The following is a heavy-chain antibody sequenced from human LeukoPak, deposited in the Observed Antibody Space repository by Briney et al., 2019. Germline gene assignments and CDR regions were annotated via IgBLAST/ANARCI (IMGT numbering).Heavy chain of an antibody. D-gene: IGHD2-21*01. V-gene: IGHV4-38-2*02. CDR2: IYHSGST. CDR1: GYSISSGYY. Sequence: SETLSLTCTVSGYSISSGYYWGWIRQPPGKGLEWIGSIYHSGSTYYNPSLKSRVTISADTSKNQFSLKLSSVTAADTAVYYCARVWGLINWGQGTLVTVSS. J-gene: IGHJ4*02. CDR3: ARVWGLIN.